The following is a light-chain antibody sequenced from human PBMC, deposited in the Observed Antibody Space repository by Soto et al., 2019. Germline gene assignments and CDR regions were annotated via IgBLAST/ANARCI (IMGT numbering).Light chain of an antibody. V-gene: IGKV3-11*01. CDR1: QSVDGY. CDR3: QQRSDWPLT. J-gene: IGKJ4*01. Sequence: EIVLTQSPATLSLSPGERATLSCRASQSVDGYVAWFQQKPGQAPSLLIYDVSNRAVGVPARLIGSGCGTDYTLTINSLEPEGFAVYYCQQRSDWPLTFGGGTKVEI. CDR2: DVS.